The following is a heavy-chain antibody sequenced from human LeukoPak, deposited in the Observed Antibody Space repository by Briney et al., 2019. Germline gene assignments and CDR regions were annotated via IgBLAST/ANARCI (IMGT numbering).Heavy chain of an antibody. CDR2: ISSSSSYI. J-gene: IGHJ4*02. Sequence: GGSLRLSCAASRFTFSYYSMNWVRQAPGKGLEWVSSISSSSSYIYYADSVKGRFTISRDNSKNTLYLQMDSLRAEDTAVYYCAKAHDYGDYIEYYTWGQGTLVTVSS. CDR3: AKAHDYGDYIEYYT. CDR1: RFTFSYYS. V-gene: IGHV3-21*04. D-gene: IGHD4-17*01.